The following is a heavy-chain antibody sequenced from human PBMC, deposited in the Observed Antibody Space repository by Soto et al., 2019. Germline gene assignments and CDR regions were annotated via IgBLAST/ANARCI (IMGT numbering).Heavy chain of an antibody. J-gene: IGHJ6*02. CDR1: GGTFSSYA. Sequence: ASVKVSCKASGGTFSSYAISWVRQAPGQGLEWMGGIIPIFGTANYAQKFQGRVTITADESTSTDYMELSSLRSEDTAVYYCARVDGSSWYEYYYYGMDVWGQGTTVTVSS. CDR2: IIPIFGTA. D-gene: IGHD6-13*01. CDR3: ARVDGSSWYEYYYYGMDV. V-gene: IGHV1-69*13.